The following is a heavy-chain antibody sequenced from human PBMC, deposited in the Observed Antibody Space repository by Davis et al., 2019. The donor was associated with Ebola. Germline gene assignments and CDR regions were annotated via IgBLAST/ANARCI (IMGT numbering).Heavy chain of an antibody. CDR1: GYTFTSYG. J-gene: IGHJ4*02. CDR2: ISAYNGNT. Sequence: ASVKVSCRASGYTFTSYGISWVRQAPGQGLEWMGWISAYNGNTNYAQKLQGRVTMTIDTSTSTAYMELRSLRSDDTAVYYCARDSRQWLDNDYWGQGTLVTVSS. D-gene: IGHD6-19*01. V-gene: IGHV1-18*01. CDR3: ARDSRQWLDNDY.